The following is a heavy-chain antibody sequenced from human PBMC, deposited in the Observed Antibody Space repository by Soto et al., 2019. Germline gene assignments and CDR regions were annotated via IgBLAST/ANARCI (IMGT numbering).Heavy chain of an antibody. J-gene: IGHJ6*02. V-gene: IGHV3-30*04. CDR2: ISYDGNNK. CDR1: GFTFSNYA. Sequence: GGSLRLSCAASGFTFSNYAMHWVRQAPGKGLEWVAIISYDGNNKYNADSVKGRFTISRDNSKNTLYLQMNSLRAEDTAVYYCARDRVRTSATCGEFDYYYYYGMDVWGQGTTV. D-gene: IGHD2-8*02. CDR3: ARDRVRTSATCGEFDYYYYYGMDV.